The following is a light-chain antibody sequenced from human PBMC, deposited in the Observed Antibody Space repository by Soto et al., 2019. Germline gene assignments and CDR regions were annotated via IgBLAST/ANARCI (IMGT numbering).Light chain of an antibody. Sequence: EIVMTQSPATLSVSPGEGATLSCRASQSVRSNLAWYQLKPGQAPRLLIYGASTTATGIPGRFSGSGSGTEFTLTISSLQSEDVAVYYCQQYNEWWTFGQGTKVDIK. CDR1: QSVRSN. V-gene: IGKV3-15*01. CDR3: QQYNEWWT. J-gene: IGKJ1*01. CDR2: GAS.